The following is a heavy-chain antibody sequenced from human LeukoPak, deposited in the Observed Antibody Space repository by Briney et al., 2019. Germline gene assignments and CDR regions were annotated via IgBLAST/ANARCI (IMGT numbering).Heavy chain of an antibody. CDR2: ISKTTNNI. V-gene: IGHV3-21*01. CDR1: GFTFSSYS. D-gene: IGHD6-19*01. J-gene: IGHJ4*02. CDR3: ARDLFGIAVTVPDS. Sequence: TGGSLRLSCAASGFTFSSYSMNWVRQAQGKGLEWVSSISKTTNNIYNADSVKPRFTTSTHNAKNSLYLQMNSLRAEDTAVYYCARDLFGIAVTVPDSWGQGTLVTVSS.